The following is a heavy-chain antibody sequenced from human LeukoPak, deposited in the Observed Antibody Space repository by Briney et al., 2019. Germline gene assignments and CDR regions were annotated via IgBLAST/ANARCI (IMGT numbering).Heavy chain of an antibody. J-gene: IGHJ4*02. Sequence: SETLSLTCTVSGGSISSSSYYWSWIRQPPGKGLEWIGEINHSGSTNYNPSLKSRVTISVDTSKNQFSLKLSSVTAADTAVYYCARQSYIAVAGKPRYFDYWGQGTLVTVSS. CDR1: GGSISSSSYY. D-gene: IGHD6-19*01. CDR3: ARQSYIAVAGKPRYFDY. CDR2: INHSGST. V-gene: IGHV4-39*01.